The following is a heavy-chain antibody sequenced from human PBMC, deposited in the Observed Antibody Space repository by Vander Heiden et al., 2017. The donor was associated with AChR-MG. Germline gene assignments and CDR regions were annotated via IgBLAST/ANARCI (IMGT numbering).Heavy chain of an antibody. CDR2: ISSSSNYI. Sequence: EVQLVASGGGLVKPGGSLRLSCAASGFTFRAHSLNWVRQAPGKGLEWVSSISSSSNYIYYADSLKGRFTISRDNAKKSIYLQLSGLRAEDTAVYYCARGGASTSDREYHYGMDVWGQGTTVIVSS. V-gene: IGHV3-21*02. CDR3: ARGGASTSDREYHYGMDV. CDR1: GFTFRAHS. J-gene: IGHJ6*02.